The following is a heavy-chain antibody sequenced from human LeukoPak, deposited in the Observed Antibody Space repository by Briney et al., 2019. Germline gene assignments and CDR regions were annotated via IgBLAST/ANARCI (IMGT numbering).Heavy chain of an antibody. CDR3: PKWYFGYSGSYRALDI. Sequence: GGSLRLSCAASGCTFSSYAMDWVRQAPAKGLEWVSYISGSGGSTYYADSVKGRFTSSRDNSKKTVYLQMSSLRAEDTAVYYCPKWYFGYSGSYRALDIWGQGTMVTVSS. V-gene: IGHV3-23*01. CDR1: GCTFSSYA. CDR2: ISGSGGST. D-gene: IGHD1-26*01. J-gene: IGHJ3*02.